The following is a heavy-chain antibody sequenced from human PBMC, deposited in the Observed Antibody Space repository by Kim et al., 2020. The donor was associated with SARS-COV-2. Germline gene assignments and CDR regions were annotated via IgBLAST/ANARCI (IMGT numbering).Heavy chain of an antibody. Sequence: GGSLRLSCAASGFTFSSYGMHWVRQAPGKGLEWVAVIWYDGSNKYYADSVKGRFTISRDNSKNTLYLQMNSLRAEDTAVYYCAKGIATRVMSRYGMDVWGQGTTVTVSS. CDR3: AKGIATRVMSRYGMDV. CDR2: IWYDGSNK. D-gene: IGHD3-16*01. V-gene: IGHV3-33*06. CDR1: GFTFSSYG. J-gene: IGHJ6*02.